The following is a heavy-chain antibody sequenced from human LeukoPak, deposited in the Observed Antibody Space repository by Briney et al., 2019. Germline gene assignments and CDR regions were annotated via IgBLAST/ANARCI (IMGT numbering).Heavy chain of an antibody. CDR2: ISGSGDTT. J-gene: IGHJ4*02. CDR1: GFTFSSYA. V-gene: IGHV3-23*01. Sequence: GGSLRLSCAASGFTFSSYAMSWVRQAPGKGLEWVSGISGSGDTTYYADSVKGRLTISRDNSKNTLYLQMNSLRAEDTAVYYCARGRQARWLQSLFDYWGQGTLVTVSS. D-gene: IGHD5-24*01. CDR3: ARGRQARWLQSLFDY.